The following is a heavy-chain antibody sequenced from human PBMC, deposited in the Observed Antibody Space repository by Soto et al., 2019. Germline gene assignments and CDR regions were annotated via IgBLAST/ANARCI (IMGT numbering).Heavy chain of an antibody. V-gene: IGHV4-4*07. CDR3: ARAYIGAAGYSSSWSFNWFDP. Sequence: SETLSLTCTVSGGSISSYYWSWIRQPAGKGLEWIGRIYTSGSTNYNPSLKSRVTMSVDTSKNQFSLKLSSVTAADTAVYYCARAYIGAAGYSSSWSFNWFDPWGQGTLVTVSS. CDR2: IYTSGST. D-gene: IGHD6-13*01. J-gene: IGHJ5*02. CDR1: GGSISSYY.